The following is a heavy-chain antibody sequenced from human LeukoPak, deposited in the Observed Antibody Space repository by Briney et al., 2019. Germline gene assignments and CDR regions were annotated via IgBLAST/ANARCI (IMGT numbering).Heavy chain of an antibody. CDR1: GFTFSNAW. CDR3: TTDVATVNDY. D-gene: IGHD5-12*01. J-gene: IGHJ4*02. V-gene: IGHV3-15*01. Sequence: PGGSLRLSCAASGFTFSNAWISWVRQAPGKGLEWVSRIKSKTDGGTTDYAAPVKGRFTISRDDSKNTLYLQMNSPKTEDTAVYYCTTDVATVNDYWGQGTLVTVSS. CDR2: IKSKTDGGTT.